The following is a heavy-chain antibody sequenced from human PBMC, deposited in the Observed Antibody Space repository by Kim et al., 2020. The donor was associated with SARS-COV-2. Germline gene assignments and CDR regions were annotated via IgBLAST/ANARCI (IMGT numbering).Heavy chain of an antibody. Sequence: ASVKVSCKASGYTFTSYAMHWVRQAPGQRLEWMGWINAGNGNTKYSQKFQGRVTITRDTSASTAYMGLSSLRSEDTAVYYCARDQHYDFWSGFFFSDWGQGTLVTVSS. CDR3: ARDQHYDFWSGFFFSD. V-gene: IGHV1-3*01. CDR1: GYTFTSYA. CDR2: INAGNGNT. J-gene: IGHJ4*02. D-gene: IGHD3-3*01.